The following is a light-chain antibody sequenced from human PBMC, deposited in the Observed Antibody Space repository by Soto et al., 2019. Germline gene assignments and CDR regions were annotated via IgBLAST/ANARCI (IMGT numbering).Light chain of an antibody. Sequence: EIVFTQSPGTLSLSPGEIATLFCRATQRVTSSYLAWYQQKPGQAPRLLIYAASSRPTGIPDRFSGSGSGTDFSLNISRLQTEDFAVYYCHQHVTSPYTVGQGTKGDIK. CDR3: HQHVTSPYT. J-gene: IGKJ2*01. CDR2: AAS. CDR1: QRVTSSY. V-gene: IGKV3-20*01.